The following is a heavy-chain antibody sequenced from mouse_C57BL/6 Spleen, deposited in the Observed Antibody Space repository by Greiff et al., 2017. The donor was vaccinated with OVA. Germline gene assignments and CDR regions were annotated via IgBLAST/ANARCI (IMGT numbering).Heavy chain of an antibody. D-gene: IGHD2-12*01. CDR1: GYTFTDYE. J-gene: IGHJ4*01. Sequence: QVQLQQSGAELVRPGASVTLSCKASGYTFTDYEMHWVKQTPVHGLEWIGAIDPETGGTAYNQKFKGKAILTADKSSSTAYMELRSLTSEDSAVYYCTRSVYYSPMDYWVKEPQSPSPQ. CDR3: TRSVYYSPMDY. CDR2: IDPETGGT. V-gene: IGHV1-15*01.